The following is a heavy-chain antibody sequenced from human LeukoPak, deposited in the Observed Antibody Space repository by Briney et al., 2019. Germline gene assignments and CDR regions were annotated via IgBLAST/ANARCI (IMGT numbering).Heavy chain of an antibody. J-gene: IGHJ4*02. CDR3: ARVWIFGVVIMDGY. CDR2: ISAYNGNT. D-gene: IGHD3-3*01. CDR1: GYTFTSYG. V-gene: IGHV1-18*01. Sequence: ASVKVSCKASGYTFTSYGISWVRQAPGQGLERMGWISAYNGNTNYVQKLQGRVTMTTDTSTSTAYMELRSLRSDDTAVYYCARVWIFGVVIMDGYWGQGTLVTVST.